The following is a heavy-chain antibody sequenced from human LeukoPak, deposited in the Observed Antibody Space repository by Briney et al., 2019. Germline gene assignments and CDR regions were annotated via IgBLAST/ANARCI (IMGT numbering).Heavy chain of an antibody. V-gene: IGHV4-30-2*01. Sequence: SQTLSLTCTVSGGSITSGGYCWSWIRQPPGKGLEWVGYIYHSGSTYYNPSLKNRVTISVDRSKNQFSLKLSSVTAADMAVYYCARDLYDSSGYAFDIWGQGTMVTVSS. CDR3: ARDLYDSSGYAFDI. J-gene: IGHJ3*02. CDR2: IYHSGST. CDR1: GGSITSGGYC. D-gene: IGHD3-22*01.